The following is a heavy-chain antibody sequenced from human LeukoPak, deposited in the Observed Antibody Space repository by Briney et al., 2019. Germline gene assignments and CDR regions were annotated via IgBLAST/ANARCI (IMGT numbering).Heavy chain of an antibody. Sequence: PGGSLRLSCAASGFTFSSYEMNWVRQAPGKGLEWVSSISSSSSYIYYADSVKGRFTISRDNAKNSLYLQMNSLRAEDTAVYYCARVAGSSGYVGYYYMDVWGKGTTVTVSS. CDR3: ARVAGSSGYVGYYYMDV. CDR2: ISSSSSYI. J-gene: IGHJ6*03. V-gene: IGHV3-21*01. CDR1: GFTFSSYE. D-gene: IGHD3-22*01.